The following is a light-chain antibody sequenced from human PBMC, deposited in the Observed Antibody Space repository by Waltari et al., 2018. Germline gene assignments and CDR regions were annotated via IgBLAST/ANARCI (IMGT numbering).Light chain of an antibody. CDR2: QDS. CDR1: KLGDKY. J-gene: IGLJ2*01. Sequence: SYELTQPPAVAVSPGQTASITCSGDKLGDKYACWYQQKPGQSPVLVIYQDSTRPSGIPGRFSGSNSGNTATLTISGTQAMDEADYYCRAWDSIVVFGGGTKLTVL. CDR3: RAWDSIVV. V-gene: IGLV3-1*01.